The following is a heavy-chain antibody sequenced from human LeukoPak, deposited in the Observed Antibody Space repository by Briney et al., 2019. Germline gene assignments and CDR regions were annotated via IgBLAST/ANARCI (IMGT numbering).Heavy chain of an antibody. CDR1: GFTFDDYA. D-gene: IGHD5-24*01. V-gene: IGHV3-9*01. J-gene: IGHJ3*02. Sequence: GGSLRLSCAASGFTFDDYAMHWVRQAPGKGLEWVSGISWNSGSIGYADSVKGRFTISRDNAKNSLYLQMNSLRAEDTALYYCAKDMYGYKTTDAFDIWGQGTMVTVSS. CDR2: ISWNSGSI. CDR3: AKDMYGYKTTDAFDI.